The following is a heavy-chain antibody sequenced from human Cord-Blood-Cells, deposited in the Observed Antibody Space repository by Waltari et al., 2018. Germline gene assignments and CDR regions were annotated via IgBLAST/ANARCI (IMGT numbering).Heavy chain of an antibody. Sequence: QVQLQESGPGLVKPSETLSLTCTVSGGSISSYYWSWIRQPAGKGLAWIGRICTSGSTNYNPALQSRVTMSVDTSKNQFARKLSSGTAADTAGYYCARAYYGIDYWGQGTLVTVSS. D-gene: IGHD3-22*01. V-gene: IGHV4-4*07. CDR1: GGSISSYY. CDR2: ICTSGST. CDR3: ARAYYGIDY. J-gene: IGHJ4*02.